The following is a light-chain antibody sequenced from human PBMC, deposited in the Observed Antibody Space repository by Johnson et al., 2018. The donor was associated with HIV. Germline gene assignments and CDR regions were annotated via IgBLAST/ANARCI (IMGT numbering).Light chain of an antibody. CDR1: SCDIANNY. J-gene: IGLJ1*01. CDR2: DND. V-gene: IGLV1-51*01. CDR3: GTWDRSTSVAYV. Sequence: QSVLTQPPSVSAAPGQKVTISCSGSSCDIANNYVSWHQHLPGTAPKLLIYDNDKRPSGIPDRISGSKSGTSATLGITGLQTGDEADYYCGTWDRSTSVAYVFGTGTKVTVL.